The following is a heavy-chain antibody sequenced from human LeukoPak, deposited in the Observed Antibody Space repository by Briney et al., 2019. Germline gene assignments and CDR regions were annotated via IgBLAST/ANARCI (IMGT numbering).Heavy chain of an antibody. CDR2: IKSDGSYT. D-gene: IGHD1-26*01. V-gene: IGHV3-74*01. CDR1: GFTFSSYW. Sequence: GWSLRLSCAASGFTFSSYWMHWVRQGPGKGLVCVARIKSDGSYTSYADSVKGRFTISRDNAKSTLYLQMNSLRAEDTAVYYCAKDDGTYGIDYWGQGNLVTVSS. CDR3: AKDDGTYGIDY. J-gene: IGHJ4*02.